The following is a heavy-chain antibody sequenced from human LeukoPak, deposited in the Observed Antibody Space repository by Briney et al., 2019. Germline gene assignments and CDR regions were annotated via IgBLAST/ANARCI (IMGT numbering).Heavy chain of an antibody. CDR3: VRGGTYWTVS. Sequence: GGSLRLSCAASGFVFSASYMSWFRKAPGKGLEWVATIKPDGSEKYHVDSVSGRFTISRDNTNDSLFLQMNSLRVDDTAVYYCVRGGTYWTVSWGQGTLVNVS. V-gene: IGHV3-7*01. CDR1: GFVFSASY. CDR2: IKPDGSEK. J-gene: IGHJ5*01.